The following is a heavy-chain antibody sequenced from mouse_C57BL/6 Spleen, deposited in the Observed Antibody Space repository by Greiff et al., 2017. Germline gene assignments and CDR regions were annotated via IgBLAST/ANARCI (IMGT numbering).Heavy chain of an antibody. CDR3: ERDSDDDG. CDR1: GFTFSSYA. J-gene: IGHJ1*03. Sequence: EVKLEESGGGLVKPGGSLKLSCAASGFTFSSYAMSWVRQTPEKRLEWVETISAGGSYTYYPDNVKGRFTISRDNAKNTLYLQMSPLKSEDTAMYYCERDSDDDGWGTGTTVTVSS. CDR2: ISAGGSYT. D-gene: IGHD2-4*01. V-gene: IGHV5-4*01.